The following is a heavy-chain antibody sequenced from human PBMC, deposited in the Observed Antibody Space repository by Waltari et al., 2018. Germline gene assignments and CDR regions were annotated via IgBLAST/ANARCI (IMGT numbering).Heavy chain of an antibody. J-gene: IGHJ4*02. CDR1: GFTFSSYS. CDR2: ISSSSSYI. CDR3: ARMGNGDQRGLIVDY. V-gene: IGHV3-21*01. Sequence: EVQLVESGGGLVKPGGSLRLSCAASGFTFSSYSMNWVRQAPGKGLEWVSSISSSSSYIYYADSVKGRFTISRDNAKNSLYLQMNSLRAEDTAVYYCARMGNGDQRGLIVDYWGQGTLVTVSS. D-gene: IGHD4-17*01.